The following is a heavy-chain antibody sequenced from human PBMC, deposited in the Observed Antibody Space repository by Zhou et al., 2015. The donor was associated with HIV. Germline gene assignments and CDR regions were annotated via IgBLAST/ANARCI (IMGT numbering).Heavy chain of an antibody. CDR1: GGTFSSYT. CDR3: ARGGDFWSGYWFPYYYGMDV. V-gene: IGHV1-69*02. CDR2: IIPILGIA. D-gene: IGHD3-3*01. Sequence: QVQLVQSGAEVKKPGSSVKVSCKASGGTFSSYTISWVRQAPGQGLEWMGRIIPILGIANYAQKFQGRVTITADKSTSTAYMELSSLRSEDTAVYYCARGGDFWSGYWFPYYYGMDVWGQGTTVTVSS. J-gene: IGHJ6*02.